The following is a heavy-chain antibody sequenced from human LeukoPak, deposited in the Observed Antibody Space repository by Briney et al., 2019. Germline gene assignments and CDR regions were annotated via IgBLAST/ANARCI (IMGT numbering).Heavy chain of an antibody. Sequence: GGSLRLSCATSGFTFTSYAMSWVRQAPGKGLAWVSTISGSGDTTYYADSVKGRFTISRDNSKNTLYLQMNSLRAEDTAIYYCAKESPHFDYWGQGTLVTVSS. CDR1: GFTFTSYA. V-gene: IGHV3-23*01. CDR3: AKESPHFDY. CDR2: ISGSGDTT. J-gene: IGHJ4*02.